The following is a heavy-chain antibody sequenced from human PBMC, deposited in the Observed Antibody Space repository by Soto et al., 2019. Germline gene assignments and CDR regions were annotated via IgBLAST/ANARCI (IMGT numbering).Heavy chain of an antibody. CDR3: ARDYHYGSGSYPCCDY. J-gene: IGHJ4*02. V-gene: IGHV3-20*01. D-gene: IGHD3-10*01. CDR1: GFTFDDYG. CDR2: INWNGGST. Sequence: EVQLVESGGGVVRPGGSLRLSCAASGFTFDDYGMSWVRQAPGKGLEWVSGINWNGGSTGYADSVKGRFTISRDNAKNSLYLQMNSLRAEDTALYHCARDYHYGSGSYPCCDYWGQGTLVTVSS.